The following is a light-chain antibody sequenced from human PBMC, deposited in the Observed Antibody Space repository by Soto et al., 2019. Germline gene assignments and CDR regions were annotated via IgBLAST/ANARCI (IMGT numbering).Light chain of an antibody. CDR1: QGIGNY. V-gene: IGKV1-27*01. CDR3: QKYYTAPET. CDR2: DAS. J-gene: IGKJ1*01. Sequence: DIQMTQSPSSLSASVGKKNNNNCRESQGIGNYLAWYQQKPGKVPKNLIYDASTLQSGVPSRFSGSGSGTDFTLTISSLQPEDVATYYCQKYYTAPETFGQGTKVDIK.